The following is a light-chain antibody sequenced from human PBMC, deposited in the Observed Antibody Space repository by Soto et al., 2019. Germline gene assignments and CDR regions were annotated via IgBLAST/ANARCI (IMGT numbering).Light chain of an antibody. CDR1: SSDVGGYNY. CDR2: DVS. CDR3: SSYTTTNTRQIV. Sequence: QSALTQPASVSGSPGQSITISCTGTSSDVGGYNYVSWYQHHPGKAPKLMIFDVSNRPSGVSNRFSGSKSGNTASLTISGLQPEDEADYYCSSYTTTNTRQIVCGTGTKVTAL. V-gene: IGLV2-14*03. J-gene: IGLJ1*01.